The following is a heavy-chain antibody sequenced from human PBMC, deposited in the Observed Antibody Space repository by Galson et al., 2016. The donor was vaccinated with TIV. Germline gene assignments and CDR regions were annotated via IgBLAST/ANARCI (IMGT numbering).Heavy chain of an antibody. J-gene: IGHJ4*02. CDR2: MSYDGRDK. CDR3: ARVYVSYFFDY. D-gene: IGHD3-10*02. CDR1: GFTFSSYG. V-gene: IGHV3-30*04. Sequence: LRLSCAASGFTFSSYGMHWVRQTPGKGLAWVAFMSYDGRDKNYADSVKGRFSISRDKSKNTLYLQMNSLRAEDTAVYYCARVYVSYFFDYWGQGTLVTVSS.